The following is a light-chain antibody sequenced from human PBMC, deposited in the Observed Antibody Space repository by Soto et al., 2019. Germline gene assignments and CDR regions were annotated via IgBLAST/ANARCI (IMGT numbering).Light chain of an antibody. Sequence: EVVMTQSPATLSASPGERVILSCRASQNIGSNLAWYQQRPGQAPRLLMYGASTRATEPPARFSGSGSATDFTLTISSLQSEDFAVYYCQQYNNWPPYTCGQGTKLEIK. CDR1: QNIGSN. J-gene: IGKJ2*01. V-gene: IGKV3-15*01. CDR3: QQYNNWPPYT. CDR2: GAS.